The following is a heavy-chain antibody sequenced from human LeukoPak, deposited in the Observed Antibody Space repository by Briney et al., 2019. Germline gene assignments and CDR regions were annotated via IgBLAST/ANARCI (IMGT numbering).Heavy chain of an antibody. J-gene: IGHJ3*02. CDR1: GYRFTSYW. CDR3: ASHTSYYDSSGRDAFDI. Sequence: GESLKISFKGSGYRFTSYWIGWVRQMPGKGLEWMGIIYPGDSDTRYSPSFQGQVTISADKSISTAYLQWSSLKASDTAMYYCASHTSYYDSSGRDAFDIWGQGTMVTVSS. D-gene: IGHD3-22*01. V-gene: IGHV5-51*01. CDR2: IYPGDSDT.